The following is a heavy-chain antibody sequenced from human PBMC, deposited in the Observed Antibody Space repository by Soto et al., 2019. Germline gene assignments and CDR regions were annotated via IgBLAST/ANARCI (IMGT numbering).Heavy chain of an antibody. CDR3: AREALPYYNGMDV. V-gene: IGHV1-46*01. CDR1: GYTFTSFH. J-gene: IGHJ6*02. CDR2: INPTTNRA. Sequence: QVQLVQSGAEVKKPGASVKVSCKTSGYTFTSFHMHWVRQAPGQGLEWLGVINPTTNRATYSQNFQGRVTMTRDTFTSTGYMELNSLRSEDPAVYYCAREALPYYNGMDVWGQGTPVTVS.